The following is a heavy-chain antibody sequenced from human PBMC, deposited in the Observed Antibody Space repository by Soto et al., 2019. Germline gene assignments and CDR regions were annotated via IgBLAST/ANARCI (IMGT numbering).Heavy chain of an antibody. CDR3: ARDTYYYYYYYMDV. V-gene: IGHV3-7*01. CDR1: GFTVSSYW. Sequence: VGSLRLSCAASGFTVSSYWMSWVRQAPGKGLEWVANIKQDGSEKYYVDSVKGRFTISRDNAKNSLYLQMNSLRAEDTAVYYCARDTYYYYYYYMDVWGKATTVTVSS. J-gene: IGHJ6*03. CDR2: IKQDGSEK.